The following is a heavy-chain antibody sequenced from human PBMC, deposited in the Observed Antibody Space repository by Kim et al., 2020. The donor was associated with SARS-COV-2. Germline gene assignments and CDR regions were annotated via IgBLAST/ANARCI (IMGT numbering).Heavy chain of an antibody. V-gene: IGHV4-34*01. D-gene: IGHD6-19*01. Sequence: SETLSLTCAVYGGSFSGYYWSWIRQPPGKGLEWIGEINHSGSTNYNPSLKSRVTISVDTSKNQFSLKLSSVTAADTAVYYCARGGYSIGWYLAYYFDYWGQGTLVTVSS. CDR1: GGSFSGYY. CDR2: INHSGST. CDR3: ARGGYSIGWYLAYYFDY. J-gene: IGHJ4*02.